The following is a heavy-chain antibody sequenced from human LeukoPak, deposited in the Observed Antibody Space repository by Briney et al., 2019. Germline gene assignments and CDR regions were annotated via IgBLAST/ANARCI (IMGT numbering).Heavy chain of an antibody. CDR3: ARDRSMDGSQYRWYFDL. J-gene: IGHJ2*01. D-gene: IGHD1-26*01. CDR2: MFTGGST. CDR1: GGSVNSYY. Sequence: NTSETLSLTCIVSGGSVNSYYWSWIRQPAGKGLEWIGRMFTGGSTNYNPSLKSRVTMSVDTSKNQFSLKLSSVTAADTAIYYCARDRSMDGSQYRWYFDLWGRGTLVTVSS. V-gene: IGHV4-4*07.